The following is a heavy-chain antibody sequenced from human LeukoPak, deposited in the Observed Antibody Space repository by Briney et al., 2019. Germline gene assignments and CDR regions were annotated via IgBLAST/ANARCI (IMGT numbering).Heavy chain of an antibody. CDR1: GDSVSSNSAA. D-gene: IGHD3-16*01. V-gene: IGHV6-1*01. CDR2: TYYRSKWYN. Sequence: SQTLSLTCAISGDSVSSNSAAWNWIRQSPSRGLEWLGRTYYRSKWYNDYAVSVKGRITFDPDTPKNQFSLQLNSVTPEDTAVYYCARAPDGGDRGFDYWGQGTLVTVSS. CDR3: ARAPDGGDRGFDY. J-gene: IGHJ4*02.